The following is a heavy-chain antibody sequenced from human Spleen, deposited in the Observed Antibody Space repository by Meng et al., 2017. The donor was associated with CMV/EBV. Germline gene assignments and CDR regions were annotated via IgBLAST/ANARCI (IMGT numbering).Heavy chain of an antibody. CDR2: IDDTGRT. J-gene: IGHJ5*01. D-gene: IGHD1-7*01. CDR1: GGSFSGSY. V-gene: IGHV4-34*01. CDR3: ARLTGTVYVHWFDS. Sequence: AVYGGSFSGSYWHWIHQPPGMSLEWIGEIDDTGRTKYSPSLNSRVTMLLDTSKKQFSLKLSSVTAADTAVYYCARLTGTVYVHWFDSWGQGTLVTVSS.